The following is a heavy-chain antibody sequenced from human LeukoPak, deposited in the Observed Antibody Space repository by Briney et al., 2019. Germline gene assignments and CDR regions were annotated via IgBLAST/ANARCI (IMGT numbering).Heavy chain of an antibody. Sequence: SETLSLTCAVYGGSFSGYYWSWIRQPPGKGLEWIGEINHSGSTNYNPSLKSRVTISVDTSKNQFSLKLTSVTAADTAVYYCARESSGWYYFDYWGQGSPVTVSS. V-gene: IGHV4-34*01. CDR1: GGSFSGYY. J-gene: IGHJ4*02. D-gene: IGHD6-19*01. CDR2: INHSGST. CDR3: ARESSGWYYFDY.